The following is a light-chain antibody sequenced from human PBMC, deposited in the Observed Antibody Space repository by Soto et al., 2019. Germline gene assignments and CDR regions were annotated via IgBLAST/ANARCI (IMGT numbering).Light chain of an antibody. CDR3: QQYHDWPPIT. CDR1: QSVTRN. CDR2: HGS. Sequence: EILLTQSPVTLSVSPGESVTLSCRASQSVTRNLAWHQQIPGQAPRLLVYHGSVRATGIPPRFSGSGSGTEFSLTINNLQSEDFAVYFCQQYHDWPPITFGQGTRLEIK. V-gene: IGKV3-15*01. J-gene: IGKJ5*01.